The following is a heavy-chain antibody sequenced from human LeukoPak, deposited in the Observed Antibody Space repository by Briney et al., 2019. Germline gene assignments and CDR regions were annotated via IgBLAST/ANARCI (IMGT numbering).Heavy chain of an antibody. J-gene: IGHJ4*02. D-gene: IGHD3-3*01. CDR1: GYTFTSYG. Sequence: GASVKVSCKASGYTFTSYGISWVRQAPGQGREWVGWISAYNGNTNYAQKLQGRVTMTTDTSTSTAYMELRSLRSDDTAVYYCARDLGNDFWSGYYHSSGELDYWGQGTLVTVSS. CDR2: ISAYNGNT. CDR3: ARDLGNDFWSGYYHSSGELDY. V-gene: IGHV1-18*01.